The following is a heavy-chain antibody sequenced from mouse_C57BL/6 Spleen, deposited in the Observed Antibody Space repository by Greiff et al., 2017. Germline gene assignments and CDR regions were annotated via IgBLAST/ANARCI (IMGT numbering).Heavy chain of an antibody. CDR2: ILPSIGRT. J-gene: IGHJ1*03. CDR3: ARIGYGNYSYWYFDV. D-gene: IGHD2-1*01. V-gene: IGHV15-2*01. CDR1: DSEVFPIAY. Sequence: VQLQQSGSELRSPGSSVKLSCKDFDSEVFPIAYMSWVRQKPGHGFEWIGGILPSIGRTIYGEKFEDKATLDADTLSNTAYLELNSLTSEDSAIYYCARIGYGNYSYWYFDVWGTGTTVTVSS.